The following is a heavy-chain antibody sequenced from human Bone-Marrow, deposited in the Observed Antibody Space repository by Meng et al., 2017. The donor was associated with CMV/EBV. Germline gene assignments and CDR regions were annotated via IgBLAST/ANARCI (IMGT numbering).Heavy chain of an antibody. CDR3: AKDLGCSSTSCWGYYYYGMDV. CDR1: GFTFSYYG. J-gene: IGHJ6*02. Sequence: GGSLRLSCAASGFTFSYYGMHWVRQAPGKGLEWVAFIPYDGSNKYYADSVKGRFTISRDNSKNTLYLQMNSLRAEDTAVYYCAKDLGCSSTSCWGYYYYGMDVWGQGTTATVSS. V-gene: IGHV3-30*02. CDR2: IPYDGSNK. D-gene: IGHD2-2*01.